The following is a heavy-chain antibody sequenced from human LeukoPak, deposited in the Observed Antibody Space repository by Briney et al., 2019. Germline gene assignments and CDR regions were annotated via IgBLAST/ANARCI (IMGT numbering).Heavy chain of an antibody. J-gene: IGHJ4*02. CDR1: GFTFSSYS. V-gene: IGHV3-21*01. CDR2: ISSSSSYI. CDR3: AKEAAAAGTGPFREYYFDY. Sequence: PGGSLRLSCAASGFTFSSYSMNWVRQAPGKGLEWVSSISSSSSYIYYADSVKGRFTISRDNAKNSLYLQMNSLRAEDTAVYYCAKEAAAAGTGPFREYYFDYWGQGTLVTVSS. D-gene: IGHD6-13*01.